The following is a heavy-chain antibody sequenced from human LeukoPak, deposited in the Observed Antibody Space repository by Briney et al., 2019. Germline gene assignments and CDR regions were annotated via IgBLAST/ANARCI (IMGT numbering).Heavy chain of an antibody. D-gene: IGHD1-1*01. CDR1: GGSISSYY. Sequence: SETLSLTCTVSGGSISSYYWSWIRQPAGKGLEWIGRIYTSGSTNYNPSLKSRVTMSVDTSKSQFSLNLRSVTAADTAVYYCARYVPVRTGTTRASFDYWGQGTLVTVSS. CDR2: IYTSGST. V-gene: IGHV4-4*07. J-gene: IGHJ4*02. CDR3: ARYVPVRTGTTRASFDY.